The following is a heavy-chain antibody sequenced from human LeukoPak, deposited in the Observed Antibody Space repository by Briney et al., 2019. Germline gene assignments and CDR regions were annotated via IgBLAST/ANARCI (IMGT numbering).Heavy chain of an antibody. Sequence: GGSLRLSCAASGFTFSSYGMHWVRQAPGKGLEWVAVIWYDGSNKYYADSVKGRFTISRDNSKNTLYLQVNSLRAEDTAVYYCARDPMGIAAAGIDYWGQGTLVTVSS. J-gene: IGHJ4*02. CDR1: GFTFSSYG. CDR2: IWYDGSNK. V-gene: IGHV3-33*01. CDR3: ARDPMGIAAAGIDY. D-gene: IGHD6-13*01.